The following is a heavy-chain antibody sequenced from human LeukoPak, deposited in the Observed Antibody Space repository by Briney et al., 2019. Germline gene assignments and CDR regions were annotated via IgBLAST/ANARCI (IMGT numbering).Heavy chain of an antibody. J-gene: IGHJ4*02. CDR3: AKSVGITIFGVVIPYFDY. CDR1: GFTFDDYA. V-gene: IGHV3-9*01. CDR2: ISWNSGSI. D-gene: IGHD3-3*01. Sequence: GRSLRLSCAASGFTFDDYAMHWVRQAPGKGLEWVSGISWNSGSIDYADSVKGRFTISRDNAKNSLYLQMNSLRAEDTALYYCAKSVGITIFGVVIPYFDYWGQGTLVTVSS.